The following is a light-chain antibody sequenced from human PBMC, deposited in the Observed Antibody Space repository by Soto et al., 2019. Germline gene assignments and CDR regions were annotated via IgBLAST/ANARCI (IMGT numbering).Light chain of an antibody. CDR3: KKYVSSVP. V-gene: IGKV3-20*01. Sequence: IVLTQSPGSLSLSPGERATLSCRASQSVDSSFFAWYQQKPGQAPRLLISGASNRATGIPDRFSGSVSGTDFTLTISRLEAEDFAVFCYKKYVSSVPFGLWTKVEIK. CDR1: QSVDSSF. J-gene: IGKJ1*01. CDR2: GAS.